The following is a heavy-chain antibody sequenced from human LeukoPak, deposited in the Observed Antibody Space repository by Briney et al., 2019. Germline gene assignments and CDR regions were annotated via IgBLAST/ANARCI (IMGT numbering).Heavy chain of an antibody. D-gene: IGHD5-24*01. CDR2: VYISGST. CDR3: ARRSYNSPFRY. J-gene: IGHJ4*02. Sequence: SQTLSLTCTVSGGSISSGSYYWSWIRQPAGQGLEWIGHVYISGSTNNNPSLKSRVTISVDTSKNQFSLNLRSVTAADTAVYYCARRSYNSPFRYWGQGTPVTVSS. V-gene: IGHV4-61*09. CDR1: GGSISSGSYY.